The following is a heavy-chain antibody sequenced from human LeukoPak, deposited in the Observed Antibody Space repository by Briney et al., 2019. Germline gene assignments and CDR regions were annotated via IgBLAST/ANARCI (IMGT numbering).Heavy chain of an antibody. CDR3: ARDSGERGSGSYLIAY. D-gene: IGHD3-10*01. CDR1: GYTFTGYY. V-gene: IGHV1-2*02. J-gene: IGHJ4*02. Sequence: ASVKVSCKASGYTFTGYYMHWVRQAPGQGLEWMGWICPDSGGTNYAQKFQGRVTMTRDTSISTAYMELSSLRSDDTAVYYCARDSGERGSGSYLIAYWGQGTLVTVSS. CDR2: ICPDSGGT.